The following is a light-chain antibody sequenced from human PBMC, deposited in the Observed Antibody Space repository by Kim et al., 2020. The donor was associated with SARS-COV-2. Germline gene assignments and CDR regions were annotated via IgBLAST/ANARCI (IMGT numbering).Light chain of an antibody. CDR3: AAWDDSLSGVV. J-gene: IGLJ2*01. CDR2: RNY. V-gene: IGLV1-47*01. CDR1: SSNIGSNY. Sequence: ELTQPPSASGPPGQRVTISCSGSSSNIGSNYVYWYQQLPGTAPKLVIYRNYHRPSGVPDRFSGSKSGTSASLAISGLRSEDEADYFCAAWDDSLSGVVFGGGTQLTVL.